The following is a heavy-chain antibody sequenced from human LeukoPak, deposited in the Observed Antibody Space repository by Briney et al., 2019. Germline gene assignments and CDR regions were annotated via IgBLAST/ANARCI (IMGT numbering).Heavy chain of an antibody. D-gene: IGHD2-2*01. CDR1: GFTSTSYA. Sequence: QPGRSLRLSCAASGFTSTSYAVSWVRQAAGNGLEWVSAISGSGGSTYFADSVKGRFTISRDNSKNTLYLQINSLRAEDTAVYYCAKESAVVPAGPYNWFDPWGEGALVTVSS. CDR3: AKESAVVPAGPYNWFDP. CDR2: ISGSGGST. V-gene: IGHV3-23*01. J-gene: IGHJ5*02.